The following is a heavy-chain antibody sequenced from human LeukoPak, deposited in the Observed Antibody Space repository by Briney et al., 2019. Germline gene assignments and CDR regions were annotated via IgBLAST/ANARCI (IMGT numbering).Heavy chain of an antibody. CDR2: TYYSGST. CDR1: GGSISTNY. CDR3: ARDQGGPFDF. Sequence: SETLSLTCTVSGGSISTNYWTWIRQPPGKGLEWIGYTYYSGSTNYNPSLKSRVTISLDTSKNHFSLRLSSLTAADTAVYYCARDQGGPFDFWGRGILITVSS. V-gene: IGHV4-59*12. J-gene: IGHJ4*02.